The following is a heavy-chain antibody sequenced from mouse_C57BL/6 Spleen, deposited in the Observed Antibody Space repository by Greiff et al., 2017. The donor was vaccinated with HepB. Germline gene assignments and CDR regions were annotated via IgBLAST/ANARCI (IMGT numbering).Heavy chain of an antibody. J-gene: IGHJ3*01. CDR3: ARSRDYDYDEGAGAY. Sequence: QVQLQQPGAELVRPGTSVKLSCKASGYTFTSYWMHWVKQRPGQGLEWIGVIDPSDSYTNYNQKFKGKATLTVDTSSSTAYMQLSSLTSEDSAVYYCARSRDYDYDEGAGAYWGQGTLVTVSA. D-gene: IGHD2-4*01. CDR1: GYTFTSYW. CDR2: IDPSDSYT. V-gene: IGHV1-59*01.